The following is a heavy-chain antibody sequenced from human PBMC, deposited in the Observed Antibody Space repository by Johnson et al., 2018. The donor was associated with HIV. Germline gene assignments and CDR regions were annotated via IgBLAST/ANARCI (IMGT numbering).Heavy chain of an antibody. V-gene: IGHV3-33*06. CDR3: AKHKGNRLYWYAFDI. CDR2: IWADGSNT. Sequence: QVQLVESGGGVVQTGRSLRLSCASSGFSFSTYGMHWVRQAPGKGLEWVAIIWADGSNTYCADSVKGRFTISRDNSKNTLYLQMDSLRAEDTAVYYCAKHKGNRLYWYAFDIWGQGTMVTVSA. CDR1: GFSFSTYG. D-gene: IGHD2-8*02. J-gene: IGHJ3*02.